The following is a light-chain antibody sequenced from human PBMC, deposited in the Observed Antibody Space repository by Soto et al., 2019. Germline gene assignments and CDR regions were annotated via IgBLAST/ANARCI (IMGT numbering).Light chain of an antibody. CDR1: SSNIGNRH. J-gene: IGLJ2*01. V-gene: IGLV1-51*01. CDR3: GTWDDSLSAGV. Sequence: SVLTQPPSVSAAPGQKVTISCSGSSSNIGNRHVAWYQQLPRTAPKLLIYDNDQRPSGIPDRFSGSKSGTSATLGITGLQTGDEADYYCGTWDDSLSAGVFGGGTKLTVL. CDR2: DND.